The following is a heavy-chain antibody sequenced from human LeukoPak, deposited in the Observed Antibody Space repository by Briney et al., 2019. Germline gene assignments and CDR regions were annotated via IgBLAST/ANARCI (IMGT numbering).Heavy chain of an antibody. CDR2: ISGSGYTI. CDR1: GFTFSSYA. D-gene: IGHD5-18*01. V-gene: IGHV3-48*03. CDR3: ARVSIYSYGHFDF. Sequence: GGSLRLSCAASGFTFSSYAMSWVRQAPGKGLEWVSYISGSGYTIYYADSVKGRFTISRDNAKNSLYLQMSSLRAEDTAVYYCARVSIYSYGHFDFWGQGTLVTVSS. J-gene: IGHJ4*02.